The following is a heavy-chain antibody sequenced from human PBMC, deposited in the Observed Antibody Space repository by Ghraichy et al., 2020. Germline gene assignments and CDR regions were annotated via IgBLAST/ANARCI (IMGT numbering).Heavy chain of an antibody. CDR2: ISSSSSYI. CDR1: GFTFSSYS. V-gene: IGHV3-21*01. D-gene: IGHD6-6*01. Sequence: GGSLRLSCAASGFTFSSYSMNWVRQAPGKGLEWVSSISSSSSYIYYADSVQGRFTISRDNAKNSLYLQMNSLRAEDTAVYYCARSPYSSSPYYLDYWGQGTLVTVSS. J-gene: IGHJ4*02. CDR3: ARSPYSSSPYYLDY.